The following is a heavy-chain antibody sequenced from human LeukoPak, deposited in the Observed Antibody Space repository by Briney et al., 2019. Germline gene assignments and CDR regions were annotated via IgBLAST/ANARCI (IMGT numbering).Heavy chain of an antibody. V-gene: IGHV5-51*01. CDR1: GYSFTSYW. CDR2: IYPGVSDT. CDR3: ARQSMFVKRYELCIGI. D-gene: IGHD2/OR15-2a*01. J-gene: IGHJ3*02. Sequence: GESLKISCKASGYSFTSYWIGWVRQMPGKGLEWIGIIYPGVSDTRYSPSLQGQVTISADKSITTAYLQWSSLKASDTAIYYCARQSMFVKRYELCIGIWGQGTMVTVSS.